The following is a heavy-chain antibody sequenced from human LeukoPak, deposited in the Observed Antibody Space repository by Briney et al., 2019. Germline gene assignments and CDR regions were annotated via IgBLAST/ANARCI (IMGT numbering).Heavy chain of an antibody. CDR2: ISAYNGNT. D-gene: IGHD6-19*01. CDR1: GYTFTSYG. CDR3: ARDPRYSSGWYCFDY. V-gene: IGHV1-18*01. Sequence: ASVKVSCKASGYTFTSYGISWVRQAPGQGLEWMGWISAYNGNTNYAQKLQGRVTMTTDTSTSTAYMELRSLRSDDTAVYYCARDPRYSSGWYCFDYWGQGTLVTVSS. J-gene: IGHJ4*02.